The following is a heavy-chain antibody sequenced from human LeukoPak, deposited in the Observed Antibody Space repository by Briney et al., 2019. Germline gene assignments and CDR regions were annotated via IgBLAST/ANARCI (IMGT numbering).Heavy chain of an antibody. Sequence: GGSLRLSCAASGFTFSSYAMSWVRQAPGKGLEWVSAISGSGGSTYYADSVKGRFTISRDNSKNTLYLQMDSLRAEDTAVYYCARDGMVRGVRFYYMDVWGKGTTVTISS. CDR2: ISGSGGST. V-gene: IGHV3-23*01. CDR1: GFTFSSYA. J-gene: IGHJ6*03. D-gene: IGHD3-10*01. CDR3: ARDGMVRGVRFYYMDV.